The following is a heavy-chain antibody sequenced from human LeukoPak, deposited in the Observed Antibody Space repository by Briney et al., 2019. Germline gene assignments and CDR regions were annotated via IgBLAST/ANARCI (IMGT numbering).Heavy chain of an antibody. J-gene: IGHJ4*02. Sequence: GGSLRLSCAASGFTFSSYAMSWVRQAPGEGLEWVSAIRGSGGSTYYADSVKGRFTIPRDNSKHPRSVQMNSLRADRTAVYECPKELVAYGEDYWGQGTLVTVSS. CDR1: GFTFSSYA. CDR3: PKELVAYGEDY. D-gene: IGHD4-17*01. V-gene: IGHV3-23*01. CDR2: IRGSGGST.